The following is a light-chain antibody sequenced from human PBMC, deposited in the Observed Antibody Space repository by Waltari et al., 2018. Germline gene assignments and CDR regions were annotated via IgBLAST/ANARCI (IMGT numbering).Light chain of an antibody. V-gene: IGLV1-47*01. CDR2: RNA. CDR1: GSTIGSRS. CDR3: VAWEDSLSGGL. J-gene: IGLJ3*02. Sequence: QSVLTQPPSASGTPGQRVTISCSGSGSTIGSRSVYWYQQLPGTATKLLLYRNARGPSGGPDRFSGSQSGTSDSLAIGGLRSEDGADYYCVAWEDSLSGGLCGGGTKLTVL.